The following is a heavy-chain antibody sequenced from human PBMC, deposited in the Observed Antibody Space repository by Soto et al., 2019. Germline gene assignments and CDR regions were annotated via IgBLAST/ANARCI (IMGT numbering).Heavy chain of an antibody. J-gene: IGHJ4*02. CDR1: GYSISSGYY. CDR3: DRDDSEGAFDY. Sequence: SETLSLTCAVSGYSISSGYYWGWIRQPPGKGLEWIGSIYHSGSTYYNPSLKSRVTISVDTSKNQFSLKLSSVTAADTAVDYCDRDDSEGAFDYWGQGTLVTVSS. D-gene: IGHD1-26*01. V-gene: IGHV4-38-2*02. CDR2: IYHSGST.